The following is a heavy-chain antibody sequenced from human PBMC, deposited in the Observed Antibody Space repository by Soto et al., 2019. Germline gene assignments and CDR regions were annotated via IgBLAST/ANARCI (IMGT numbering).Heavy chain of an antibody. Sequence: QVQLQESGPGLVKPSETLSLTCTVSGASVSSGNYYWSWIRQPPGKGLECIGYISYSGSTNYNPSLRSRVTISIDTSKNQFSLKLITVTAADTAVYYCARGSGSYYAYWGQGTLVTVSS. CDR1: GASVSSGNYY. D-gene: IGHD1-26*01. J-gene: IGHJ4*02. V-gene: IGHV4-61*01. CDR3: ARGSGSYYAY. CDR2: ISYSGST.